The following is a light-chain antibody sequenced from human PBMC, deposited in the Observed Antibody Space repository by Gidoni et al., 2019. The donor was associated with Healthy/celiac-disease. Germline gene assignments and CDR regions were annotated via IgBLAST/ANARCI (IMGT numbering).Light chain of an antibody. CDR2: KAS. V-gene: IGKV1-5*03. Sequence: DIHMTQSPSTLSASVGDRVTITCRASPSISSWLAWYQQKPGKAPKLLIYKASSLESGVPSRFSGSGSGTEFTLTISSLQPDDFATYYCQQYNSYLTFGGGTKVEIK. J-gene: IGKJ4*01. CDR1: PSISSW. CDR3: QQYNSYLT.